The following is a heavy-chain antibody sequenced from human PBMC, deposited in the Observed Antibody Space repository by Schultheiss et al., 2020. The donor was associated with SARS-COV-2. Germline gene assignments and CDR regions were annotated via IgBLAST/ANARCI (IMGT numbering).Heavy chain of an antibody. D-gene: IGHD4-17*01. CDR3: ARGVYGDYGPFDY. CDR1: GFTFSSYW. V-gene: IGHV3-7*03. J-gene: IGHJ4*02. Sequence: GGSLRLSCAASGFTFSSYWMSWVRQAPGKGLEWVANIKQDGSEKYYVDSVKGRFTISRDNAKNSLYLQMNSLRAEDTAVYYCARGVYGDYGPFDYWGQGTLVTVSS. CDR2: IKQDGSEK.